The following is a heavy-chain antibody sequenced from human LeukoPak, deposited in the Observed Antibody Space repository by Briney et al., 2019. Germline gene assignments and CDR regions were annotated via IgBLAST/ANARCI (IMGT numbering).Heavy chain of an antibody. V-gene: IGHV3-74*03. CDR2: ISPDGSTT. J-gene: IGHJ4*02. Sequence: GGSLRLSCAASGFTFSRYWMHWVRQAPGKGLMWVSRISPDGSTTLYADSVKGRFTISRDNAKNTLYLQMNSLRAEDTAVYYCARDYGDYSYYFDYWGQGTLVTVSS. CDR1: GFTFSRYW. CDR3: ARDYGDYSYYFDY. D-gene: IGHD4-17*01.